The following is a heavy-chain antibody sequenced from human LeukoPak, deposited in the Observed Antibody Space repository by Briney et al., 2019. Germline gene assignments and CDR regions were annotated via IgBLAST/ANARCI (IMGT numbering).Heavy chain of an antibody. D-gene: IGHD2-15*01. J-gene: IGHJ4*02. V-gene: IGHV3-53*01. CDR3: ARLLPASLHYFDY. Sequence: GGSLRLSCAVSGFSVSSSYLAWVRQTPEKGLEWISVIYGGGSTYSADSVEGRFTISRDSSNNALYLQMNRLRVEDTAVYYRARLLPASLHYFDYWGQGSLVTVSS. CDR1: GFSVSSSY. CDR2: IYGGGST.